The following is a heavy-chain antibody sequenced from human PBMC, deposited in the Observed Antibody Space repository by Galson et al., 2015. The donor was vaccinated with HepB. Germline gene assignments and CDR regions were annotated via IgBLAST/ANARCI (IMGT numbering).Heavy chain of an antibody. J-gene: IGHJ4*02. CDR3: AKVFGEKTDGWYRQALYYFDS. CDR1: GFTFSYYA. Sequence: SLRLSCAASGFTFSYYAMAWVRQAPGKGLEWISAITPSGDNTYSADSMKGRFFISRDNSQNTLFLQMNSLRADDTAIYFCAKVFGEKTDGWYRQALYYFDSWGQGTRVTVSS. V-gene: IGHV3-23*01. CDR2: ITPSGDNT. D-gene: IGHD6-19*01.